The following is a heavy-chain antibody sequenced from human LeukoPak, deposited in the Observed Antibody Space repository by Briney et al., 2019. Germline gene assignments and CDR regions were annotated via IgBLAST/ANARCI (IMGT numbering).Heavy chain of an antibody. CDR2: ISGSSSYI. V-gene: IGHV3-21*01. J-gene: IGHJ6*03. Sequence: GGSLRLSCAASGFTFSSYSMNWVRQAPGKGLEWVSSISGSSSYIYYADSVKGRFTISRDNAKNSLYLQMNSLRAEDTAVYYCARSVRQGYYYYYYMDVWGKGTTVTVSS. CDR1: GFTFSSYS. CDR3: ARSVRQGYYYYYYMDV. D-gene: IGHD6-6*01.